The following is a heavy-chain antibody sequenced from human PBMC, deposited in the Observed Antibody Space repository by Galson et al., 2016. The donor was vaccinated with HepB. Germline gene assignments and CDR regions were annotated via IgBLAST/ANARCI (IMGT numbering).Heavy chain of an antibody. V-gene: IGHV3-23*01. CDR3: AKDSRRSTFGVLINGLFSYMDV. CDR2: ISGSGGRT. CDR1: GFTFSSYA. J-gene: IGHJ6*03. D-gene: IGHD3-3*01. Sequence: SLRLSCAASGFTFSSYAMSWVRQAPGKGLEWVSGISGSGGRTYYSDSVRGRFTISRDNSKSTLYLQMNSLKAGDTAIYYCAKDSRRSTFGVLINGLFSYMDVWGEGTTVTVSS.